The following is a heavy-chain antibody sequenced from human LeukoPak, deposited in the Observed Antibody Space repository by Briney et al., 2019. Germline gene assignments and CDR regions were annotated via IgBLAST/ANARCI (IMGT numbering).Heavy chain of an antibody. CDR1: GYTFTSYD. J-gene: IGHJ4*02. CDR2: MNPNSGNT. V-gene: IGHV1-8*02. D-gene: IGHD3-10*01. CDR3: ARRVPYGSGSYYNPLGY. Sequence: GASVKVSCKASGYTFTSYDINWVRQATGQGLEWMGWMNPNSGNTGYAQKFQGRVTMTRDTSTSTVYMELSSLRSEDTAVYYCARRVPYGSGSYYNPLGYWGQGTLVTVSS.